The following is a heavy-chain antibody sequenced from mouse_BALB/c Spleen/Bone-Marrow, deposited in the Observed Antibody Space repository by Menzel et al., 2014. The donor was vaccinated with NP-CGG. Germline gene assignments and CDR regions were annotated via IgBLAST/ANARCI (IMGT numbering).Heavy chain of an antibody. Sequence: DVKLQESGPGLVKPSQSLSLTCSVTAYSITSGYYWNWIRQFPGNKLEWMGYISYDGSNNYNPSLKNRISITRDTSKNQFFLKLNSVTTEDTATYYCSTIYYDYDGYFDVWGAGTTVTVSS. CDR3: STIYYDYDGYFDV. CDR2: ISYDGSN. V-gene: IGHV3-6*02. CDR1: AYSITSGYY. D-gene: IGHD2-4*01. J-gene: IGHJ1*01.